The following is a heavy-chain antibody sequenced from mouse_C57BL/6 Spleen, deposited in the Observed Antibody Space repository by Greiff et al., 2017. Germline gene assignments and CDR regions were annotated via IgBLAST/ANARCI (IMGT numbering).Heavy chain of an antibody. CDR1: GYTFTSYW. CDR3: ARSYGNAMDY. V-gene: IGHV1-64*01. Sequence: QVQLQQPGAELVKPGASVKLSCKASGYTFTSYWMHWVKQRPGQGLEWIGMIHPNSGSTNYNEKFKSKATLNVDKSSSTAYMQLSSLTSEDSAVYYCARSYGNAMDYWGQGTSVTVSS. CDR2: IHPNSGST. D-gene: IGHD1-1*01. J-gene: IGHJ4*01.